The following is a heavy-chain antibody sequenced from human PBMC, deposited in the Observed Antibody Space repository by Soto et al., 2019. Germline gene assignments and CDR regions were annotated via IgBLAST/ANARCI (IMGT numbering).Heavy chain of an antibody. V-gene: IGHV3-23*01. D-gene: IGHD2-15*01. CDR3: AKFFGYCSGGTCPPYYYYYMDV. CDR1: GFIFSSYG. Sequence: EESLRLSCAASGFIFSSYGMSWVRQAPGKGLEWVSGISGSGGSTYYTDSVKGRFTISRDNFKNTLDLQMNSLRAEDTAVYYCAKFFGYCSGGTCPPYYYYYMDVWGKGTTVTV. CDR2: ISGSGGST. J-gene: IGHJ6*03.